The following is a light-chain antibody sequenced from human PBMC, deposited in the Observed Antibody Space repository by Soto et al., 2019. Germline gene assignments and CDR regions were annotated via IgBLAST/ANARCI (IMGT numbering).Light chain of an antibody. Sequence: VIWMTQSPSLLSASTVDRFTISCRMSQGISSYLAWYQQKPGKAPKLLISDASSLETGVPSRFSGSGSGTEFTLTINSLQPDDFATYYCQQYKSYWTFGQGTKVDIK. CDR3: QQYKSYWT. J-gene: IGKJ1*01. CDR1: QGISSY. CDR2: DAS. V-gene: IGKV1D-8*03.